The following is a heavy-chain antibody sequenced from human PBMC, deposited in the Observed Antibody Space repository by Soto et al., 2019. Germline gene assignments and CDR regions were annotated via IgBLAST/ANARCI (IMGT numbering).Heavy chain of an antibody. D-gene: IGHD2-21*01. Sequence: GGSLRLSCAASGFTFSTYTMYWVRQAPGKGLEWVAGISNNGINTHYADSVKGRFTISRDNSRNTLFLQMNSLRAEDTAVYYCAKDRRTEAYGMEVWGQGTTVTVSS. CDR2: ISNNGINT. CDR1: GFTFSTYT. V-gene: IGHV3-30-3*01. CDR3: AKDRRTEAYGMEV. J-gene: IGHJ6*02.